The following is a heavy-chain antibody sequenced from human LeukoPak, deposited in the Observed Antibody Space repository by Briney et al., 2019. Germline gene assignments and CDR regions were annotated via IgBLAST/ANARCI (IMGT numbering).Heavy chain of an antibody. J-gene: IGHJ4*02. CDR1: GFTFSSYA. Sequence: GGSLRLSCAASGFTFSSYAMSWVRQAPGKGLEWVSAISGSGGSTYYADSVKGRFTISRDNSKNTLYLQMNSLRAEDTAVYYCAKEGEQWLVGTVRSLYYFDYWGQGTLVTVSS. D-gene: IGHD6-19*01. CDR3: AKEGEQWLVGTVRSLYYFDY. CDR2: ISGSGGST. V-gene: IGHV3-23*01.